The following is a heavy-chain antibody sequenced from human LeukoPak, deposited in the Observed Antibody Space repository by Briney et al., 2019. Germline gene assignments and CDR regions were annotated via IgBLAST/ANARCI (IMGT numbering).Heavy chain of an antibody. CDR2: FDPENGEA. CDR1: GYSLSELS. J-gene: IGHJ4*02. CDR3: AAGGVYDLLDN. V-gene: IGHV1-24*01. D-gene: IGHD2-8*01. Sequence: PTASVTVSCKVSGYSLSELSMHWVRQAPGKGLEWMGGFDPENGEAVYAQKFQGRVTMTEDTSTDTSYMELNSLTSEDTAVYYCAAGGVYDLLDNWGQGTLVTVSS.